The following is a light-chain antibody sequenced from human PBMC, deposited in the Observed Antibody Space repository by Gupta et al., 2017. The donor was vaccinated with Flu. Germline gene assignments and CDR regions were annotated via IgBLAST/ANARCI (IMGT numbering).Light chain of an antibody. J-gene: IGKJ1*01. V-gene: IGKV1-6*01. CDR1: QGIRND. CDR3: RQEDNYPRT. CDR2: DAS. Sequence: AIQMTQSPSSLSASVGDRVTITCRASQGIRNDLGWYQQKPGKAPKLLIYDASSLQSGVPSRFSGSGSGTDFTLTISSRQPEDFATYYCRQEDNYPRTFGQGTKVEIK.